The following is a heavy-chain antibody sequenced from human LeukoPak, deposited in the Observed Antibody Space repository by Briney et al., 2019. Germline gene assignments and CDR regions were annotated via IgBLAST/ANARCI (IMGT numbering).Heavy chain of an antibody. CDR2: ISYDGSNK. D-gene: IGHD6-19*01. CDR3: ARDVRSSGWSDY. V-gene: IGHV3-30-3*01. J-gene: IGHJ4*02. Sequence: GGFLRLSCAASGFTFSSYAMYWVRQAPGKGLEWVAVISYDGSNKYYADSVKGRFTISRDNSKNTLYLQMNSLRAEDTAAYYCARDVRSSGWSDYWGQGTLVTVSS. CDR1: GFTFSSYA.